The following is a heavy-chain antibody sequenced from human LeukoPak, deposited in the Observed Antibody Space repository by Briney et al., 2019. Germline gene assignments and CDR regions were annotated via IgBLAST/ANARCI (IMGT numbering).Heavy chain of an antibody. D-gene: IGHD3-22*01. CDR2: IYYSGST. J-gene: IGHJ4*02. Sequence: SETLSLTCTVSGGSISSHYWSWIRQPPGKGLEWIGYIYYSGSTNYNPSLKSRVTISVDTSKNQFPLKLSSVTAADTAVYYCARVGVYYDSSGYYHQFDYWGQGTLVTVSS. CDR1: GGSISSHY. CDR3: ARVGVYYDSSGYYHQFDY. V-gene: IGHV4-59*11.